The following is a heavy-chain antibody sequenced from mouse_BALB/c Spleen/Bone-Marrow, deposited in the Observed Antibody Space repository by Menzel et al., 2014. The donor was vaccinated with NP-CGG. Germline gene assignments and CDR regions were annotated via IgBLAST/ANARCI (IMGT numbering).Heavy chain of an antibody. CDR1: GFTFSSYG. V-gene: IGHV5-6-3*01. D-gene: IGHD2-12*01. CDR2: INNNGGST. CDR3: ARVYVWYFDV. Sequence: EVQLVESGGGLVQPGGSLKLSCVASGFTFSSYGMSWVRQTPDKRLELVATINNNGGSTYYPDSVKGQFTIYRDNAKNTLYLQMSSLKSEDTAMYYCARVYVWYFDVWGAGTTVTVSS. J-gene: IGHJ1*01.